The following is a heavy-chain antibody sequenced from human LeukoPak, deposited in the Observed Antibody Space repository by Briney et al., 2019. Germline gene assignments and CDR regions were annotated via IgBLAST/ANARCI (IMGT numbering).Heavy chain of an antibody. CDR3: ARERGVAVAGEGVDP. CDR2: INPSGDST. Sequence: GASVKVSCKASGYTFTRHYIQWVRQAPGQGLEWMGIINPSGDSTSYAQKFQGRVTLTRDTSTSTVYMELSSLRSEDTAVYYCARERGVAVAGEGVDPWGQGTLVTVSS. D-gene: IGHD6-19*01. V-gene: IGHV1-46*01. CDR1: GYTFTRHY. J-gene: IGHJ5*02.